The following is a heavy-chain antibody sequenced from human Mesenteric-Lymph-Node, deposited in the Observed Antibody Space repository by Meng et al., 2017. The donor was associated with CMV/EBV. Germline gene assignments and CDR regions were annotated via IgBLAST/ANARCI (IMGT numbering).Heavy chain of an antibody. J-gene: IGHJ6*02. CDR2: IYWNADK. D-gene: IGHD5-12*01. V-gene: IGHV2-5*01. CDR1: GFPLSSSGLG. CDR3: AHFSHSGRYYYGLDV. Sequence: SGPTLVKPPETFTLTCTVSGFPLSSSGLGGGWIRQPPGKALEWLAVIYWNADKRYHPSLKSRLTITKDTSKNQAVLALTNMDPVDTGTYYCAHFSHSGRYYYGLDVWGQGTPVTVSS.